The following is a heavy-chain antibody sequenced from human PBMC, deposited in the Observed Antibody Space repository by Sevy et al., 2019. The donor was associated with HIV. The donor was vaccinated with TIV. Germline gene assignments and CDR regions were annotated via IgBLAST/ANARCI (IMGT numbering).Heavy chain of an antibody. J-gene: IGHJ6*02. Sequence: GGCLRLSCAASGFTFTNYAMNWVRQAPGKGLEWVSAISGSGGTTYYADSVQGRFTISRDKSKNTRYLQRNSLRAEDTAVYYCAKVLARGVAVARTAWGMDVWGQGTTVTVSS. CDR3: AKVLARGVAVARTAWGMDV. V-gene: IGHV3-23*01. CDR1: GFTFTNYA. D-gene: IGHD6-19*01. CDR2: ISGSGGTT.